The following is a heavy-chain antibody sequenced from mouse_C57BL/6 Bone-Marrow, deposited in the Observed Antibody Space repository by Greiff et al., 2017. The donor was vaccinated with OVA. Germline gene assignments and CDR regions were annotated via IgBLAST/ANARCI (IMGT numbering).Heavy chain of an antibody. CDR2: ISDGGSYT. CDR1: GFTFSSYA. D-gene: IGHD4-1*01. Sequence: DVKLVESGGGLVKPGGSLKLSCAASGFTFSSYAMSWVRQTPEKRLEWVATISDGGSYTYYPDNVKGRFTISRDNAKNNLYLQMSHLKSEDTAMYYCARGGTYWDWFAYWGQGTLVTVSA. V-gene: IGHV5-4*03. CDR3: ARGGTYWDWFAY. J-gene: IGHJ3*01.